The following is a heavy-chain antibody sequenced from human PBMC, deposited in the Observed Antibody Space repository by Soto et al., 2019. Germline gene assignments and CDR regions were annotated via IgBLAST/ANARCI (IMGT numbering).Heavy chain of an antibody. CDR3: ARDSADIAVVPAADASYYDYYYMDV. J-gene: IGHJ6*03. D-gene: IGHD2-2*01. Sequence: EVQLVESGGGLVKPGGSLRLSCAASGFTFSSYSMNWVRQAPGKGLEWVSSISSSSSYIYYADSVKGRFTISRDNAKKCLEVKMHSLRAEDTAAYYWARDSADIAVVPAADASYYDYYYMDVLGKGTTVTVSS. V-gene: IGHV3-21*01. CDR1: GFTFSSYS. CDR2: ISSSSSYI.